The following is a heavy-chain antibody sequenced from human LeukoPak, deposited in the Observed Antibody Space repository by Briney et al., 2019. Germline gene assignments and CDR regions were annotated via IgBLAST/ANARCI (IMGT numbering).Heavy chain of an antibody. D-gene: IGHD1-7*01. CDR1: GYTFTSYV. V-gene: IGHV1-18*01. Sequence: GASVRVSCKASGYTFTSYVISWVRQAPGQGLEWLGWISVYNGRTHYAQKLQGRVHMTTEPSTNTAYMELSTLRSDDTAVYDCARETTYNCFNPWGQGTLVTVSS. J-gene: IGHJ5*02. CDR2: ISVYNGRT. CDR3: ARETTYNCFNP.